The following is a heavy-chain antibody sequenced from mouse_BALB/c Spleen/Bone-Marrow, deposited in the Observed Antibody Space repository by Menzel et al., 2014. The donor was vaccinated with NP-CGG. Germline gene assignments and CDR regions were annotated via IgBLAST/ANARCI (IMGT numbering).Heavy chain of an antibody. Sequence: EVQLQQSGAELVKPGASAKLSCTASGFNIKDTYMHWVKRRPEQGLEWIGRIDPANGNTKYDPKFQGKATITADTSSNTAYLQLSSLTSEDTAVYYCASLDDYIYWGQGTLVTVSA. D-gene: IGHD2-4*01. CDR1: GFNIKDTY. CDR3: ASLDDYIY. J-gene: IGHJ3*01. CDR2: IDPANGNT. V-gene: IGHV14-3*02.